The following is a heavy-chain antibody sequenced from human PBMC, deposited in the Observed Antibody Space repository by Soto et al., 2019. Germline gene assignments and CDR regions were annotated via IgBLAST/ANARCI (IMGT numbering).Heavy chain of an antibody. CDR1: GGTFVSDA. CDR3: ARDRTDSGYYTNWLDP. J-gene: IGHJ5*02. CDR2: IIPIFGTT. Sequence: SVKVSCKAAGGTFVSDAVAWVRQTTGQGLEWVGRIIPIFGTTNYAQNLQCRVTISADKSTLTSYMELHSLTSDDTALYYCARDRTDSGYYTNWLDPWGQGTQVTVSS. D-gene: IGHD3-22*01. V-gene: IGHV1-69*06.